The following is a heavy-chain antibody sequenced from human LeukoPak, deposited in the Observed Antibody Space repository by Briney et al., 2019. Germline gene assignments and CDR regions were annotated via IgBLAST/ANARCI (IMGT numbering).Heavy chain of an antibody. Sequence: GGSLRLSCAASRFTFNNYAMSWVRAAPGKGLEWVSAISGSGDNPYYADSVKGRFTISRDNSKTTLYLQMNNLRADDTAVYYCATSPTFDPWGQGTLVTVSS. CDR1: RFTFNNYA. CDR3: ATSPTFDP. J-gene: IGHJ5*02. V-gene: IGHV3-23*01. CDR2: ISGSGDNP.